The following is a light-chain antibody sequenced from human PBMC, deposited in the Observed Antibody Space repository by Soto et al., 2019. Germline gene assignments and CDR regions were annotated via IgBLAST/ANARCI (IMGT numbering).Light chain of an antibody. CDR3: QQYDYWPPIT. V-gene: IGKV3-20*01. Sequence: EIVLTQSPGTLSLSPVERATLSCRSSQSVSNNYLAWYQQKPGQAPRLLIYGASNRATGIPDRFSGGGSGTEFTLTIRRLKSEDFAVYYCQQYDYWPPITFGQGKRLEIK. J-gene: IGKJ5*01. CDR2: GAS. CDR1: QSVSNNY.